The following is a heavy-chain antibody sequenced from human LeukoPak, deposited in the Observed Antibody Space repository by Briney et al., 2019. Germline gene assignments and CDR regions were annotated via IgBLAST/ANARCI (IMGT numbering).Heavy chain of an antibody. CDR3: ARKGINYYGSGRELDY. J-gene: IGHJ4*02. Sequence: ASVKVSCKASGYTFTGYYMHWVRQAPGQGLEWMGWINPNSGGTNYAQKFQGRVTMTRDTSISTAYMELSRLRSDDTAVYYCARKGINYYGSGRELDYWGQGTLVTVSS. D-gene: IGHD3-10*01. V-gene: IGHV1-2*02. CDR2: INPNSGGT. CDR1: GYTFTGYY.